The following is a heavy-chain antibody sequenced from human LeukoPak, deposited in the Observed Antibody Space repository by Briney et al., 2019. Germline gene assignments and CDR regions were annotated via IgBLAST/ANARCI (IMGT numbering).Heavy chain of an antibody. J-gene: IGHJ2*01. V-gene: IGHV6-1*01. CDR3: AWAGPPLYCYFAL. Sequence: SQTLSLTCAISGDSVSSNSAAWNCIRQSPSRGLEWLGRTYYRSKWYNDYAVSVKSRITINPDTSKNQFSLQLTSVTPEDTAVYYCAWAGPPLYCYFALWGRGTLVTVSS. CDR2: TYYRSKWYN. CDR1: GDSVSSNSAA.